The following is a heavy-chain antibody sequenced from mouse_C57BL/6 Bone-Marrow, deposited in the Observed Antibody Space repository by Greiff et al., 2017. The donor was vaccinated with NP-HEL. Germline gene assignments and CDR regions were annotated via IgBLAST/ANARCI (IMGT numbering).Heavy chain of an antibody. CDR3: ARNKAYYYGSSPWFAY. CDR2: IWSGGST. D-gene: IGHD1-1*01. J-gene: IGHJ3*01. V-gene: IGHV2-2*01. Sequence: QVQLKESGPGLVQPSQSLSITCTVSGFSLTSYGVHWVRQSPGKGLEWLGVIWSGGSTDYNAAFISRLSISKDNSKSQVFFKMNSLQAYDTAIYYCARNKAYYYGSSPWFAYWGQGTLVTVSA. CDR1: GFSLTSYG.